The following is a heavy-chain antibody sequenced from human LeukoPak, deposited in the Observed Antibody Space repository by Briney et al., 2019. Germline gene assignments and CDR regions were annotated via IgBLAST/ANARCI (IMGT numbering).Heavy chain of an antibody. J-gene: IGHJ4*02. CDR2: IYYSGST. D-gene: IGHD3-10*01. V-gene: IGHV4-30-4*07. CDR3: ARGRDYYGSGSYYNDFDY. CDR1: GGSISSGGYS. Sequence: SSETLSLTCAVSGGSISSGGYSWSWIRQPPGKGLEWIGYIYYSGSTYYNPSLKSRVTISVDTSKNQFSLKLSSVTAADTAGYYCARGRDYYGSGSYYNDFDYWGQGTLVTVSS.